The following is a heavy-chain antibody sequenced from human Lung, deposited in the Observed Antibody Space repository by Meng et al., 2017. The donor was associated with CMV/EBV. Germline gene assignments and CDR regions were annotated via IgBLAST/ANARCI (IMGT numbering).Heavy chain of an antibody. D-gene: IGHD3-10*01. CDR3: AKGIKKGSGSYYPYGMDV. J-gene: IGHJ6*02. CDR2: ISGSGGST. V-gene: IGHV3-23*01. Sequence: ESLKISXAASGFTFSSYWMSWVRQAPGKGLEWVSAISGSGGSTYYADSVKGRFTISRDNSKNTLYLQMNSLRAEDTAVYYCAKGIKKGSGSYYPYGMDVWGQGTTVTVSS. CDR1: GFTFSSYW.